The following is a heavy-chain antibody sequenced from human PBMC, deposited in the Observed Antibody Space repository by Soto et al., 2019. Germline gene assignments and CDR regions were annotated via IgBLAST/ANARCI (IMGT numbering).Heavy chain of an antibody. V-gene: IGHV4-30-2*01. CDR1: GGSISSGGCS. CDR3: ARDRGITMVRGVPYYDGMDV. CDR2: LYHSGST. D-gene: IGHD3-10*01. Sequence: QLQLQESGSGLVKPSQTLSLTCAVSGGSISSGGCSWSWIRQPPGKGLERTGYLYHSGSTYYNPSRRIRVSLSVDRSKNHFSLKLSSVTAADTAVYYCARDRGITMVRGVPYYDGMDVWGQGTTVTVSS. J-gene: IGHJ6*02.